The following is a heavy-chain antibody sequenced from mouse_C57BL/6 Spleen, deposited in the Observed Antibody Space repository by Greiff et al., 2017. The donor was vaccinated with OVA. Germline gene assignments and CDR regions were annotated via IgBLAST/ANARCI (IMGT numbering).Heavy chain of an antibody. CDR3: ARSDDGYFAD. CDR2: INPGSGGT. Sequence: QVQLQQSGAELVRPGTSVKVSCKASGYAFTNYLIEWVKQRPGQGLEWIGVINPGSGGTNYNEKFKGKATLTADKSSSTAYMQLSSLTSEDSAVYFCARSDDGYFADWGQGTLVTVSA. J-gene: IGHJ3*01. CDR1: GYAFTNYL. V-gene: IGHV1-54*01. D-gene: IGHD2-3*01.